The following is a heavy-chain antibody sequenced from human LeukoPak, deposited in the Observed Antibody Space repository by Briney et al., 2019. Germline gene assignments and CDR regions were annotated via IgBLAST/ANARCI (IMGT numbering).Heavy chain of an antibody. V-gene: IGHV3-30*02. J-gene: IGHJ6*03. CDR3: AKESGSSVTYYYYMNV. CDR2: VRSDGTDY. D-gene: IGHD6-25*01. CDR1: GLAFSDYG. Sequence: GGSLRLSCAASGLAFSDYGMHWVRQAPGKGLEWVAFVRSDGTDYYYADSVRGRFSISRDNSKNTLYLQMNSLRTEDTAVYYCAKESGSSVTYYYYMNVWGKGTTVTVSS.